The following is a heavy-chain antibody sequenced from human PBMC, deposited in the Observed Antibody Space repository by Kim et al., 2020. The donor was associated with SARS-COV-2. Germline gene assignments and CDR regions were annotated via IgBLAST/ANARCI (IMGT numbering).Heavy chain of an antibody. V-gene: IGHV3-23*01. CDR2: ISGSGGST. CDR3: AKRGEIGIIAVAASGTDY. Sequence: GGSLRLSCAASGFTFSSYAMTWVRQAPGKGLEWVSAISGSGGSTYYADSVKGRFTISRDNSKNTLYLQMNSLRAGDTAVYYCAKRGEIGIIAVAASGTDYWGQGTLVTVSS. D-gene: IGHD6-19*01. CDR1: GFTFSSYA. J-gene: IGHJ4*02.